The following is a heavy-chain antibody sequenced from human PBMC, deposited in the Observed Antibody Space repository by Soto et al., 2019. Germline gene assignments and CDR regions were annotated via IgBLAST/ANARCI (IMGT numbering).Heavy chain of an antibody. V-gene: IGHV4-34*01. CDR1: GGSFSRYY. CDR2: INHSGST. Sequence: LXLTCDVYGGSFSRYYWNWIRQPPGKGLEWLGEINHSGSTNYNPSLESRVTISLDTSKTQFSLKLTSVTAADTAVYYCARGEGGLVVNRFDPWGQGNLVTVSS. CDR3: ARGEGGLVVNRFDP. D-gene: IGHD2-2*01. J-gene: IGHJ5*02.